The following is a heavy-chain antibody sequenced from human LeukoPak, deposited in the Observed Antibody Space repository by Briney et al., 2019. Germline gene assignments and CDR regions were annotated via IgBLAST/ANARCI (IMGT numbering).Heavy chain of an antibody. CDR3: ARDLLYCSSTSCYPYNWFDP. D-gene: IGHD2-2*01. CDR1: GYTFTSYG. Sequence: GASVKVSCKASGYTFTSYGISWVRQAPGQGLEWMGWISAYNGNTNYAQKLQGRVTMTTDTSTSTAYMELRSLRPDDTAVYYCARDLLYCSSTSCYPYNWFDPWGQGTLVTVSS. CDR2: ISAYNGNT. J-gene: IGHJ5*02. V-gene: IGHV1-18*01.